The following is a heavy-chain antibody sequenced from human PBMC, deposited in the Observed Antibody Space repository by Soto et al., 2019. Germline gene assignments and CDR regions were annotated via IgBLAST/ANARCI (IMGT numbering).Heavy chain of an antibody. CDR2: IYYSGST. CDR3: ARGPVI. J-gene: IGHJ4*02. V-gene: IGHV4-31*03. Sequence: QVQLQESGPGLVKPSQTLSLTCTVSGGSISSGGYYWSWIRQHPGKGLEWIGYIYYSGSTYYNPSLKSRVNISVEKSKNPFSLKVSSLTSADTAGDYWARGPVIWGQGTLVTVSS. D-gene: IGHD3-10*01. CDR1: GGSISSGGYY.